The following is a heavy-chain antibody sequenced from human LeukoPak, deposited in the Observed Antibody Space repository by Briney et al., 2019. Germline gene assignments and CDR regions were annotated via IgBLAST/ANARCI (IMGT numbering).Heavy chain of an antibody. J-gene: IGHJ3*02. CDR3: AREGRYFDGLLAAFDI. V-gene: IGHV3-66*01. D-gene: IGHD3-9*01. CDR1: GFTVISNY. Sequence: PGGSLRLSCPASGFTVISNYMSWVRQAPGKGLEGFSVIYSVGSTYYADSVKGRFTISRDNSKNTLYLQMNTLRPEDTPLYYFAREGRYFDGLLAAFDIWGQGTMVTVSS. CDR2: IYSVGST.